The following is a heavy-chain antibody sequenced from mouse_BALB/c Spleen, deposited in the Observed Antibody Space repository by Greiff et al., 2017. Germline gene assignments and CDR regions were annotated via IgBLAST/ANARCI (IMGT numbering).Heavy chain of an antibody. D-gene: IGHD2-1*01. CDR1: GYTFSSYW. Sequence: QVQLQQSGAELMKPGASVTISCKATGYTFSSYWIEWVKQRPGHGLEWIGEILPGSGSTNYNEKFKGKATFTADTSSNTAYMKLSSLTSEDPAVYYCAQDYGSYPAWVAYWGQGTLVTVSA. V-gene: IGHV1-9*01. CDR3: AQDYGSYPAWVAY. CDR2: ILPGSGST. J-gene: IGHJ3*01.